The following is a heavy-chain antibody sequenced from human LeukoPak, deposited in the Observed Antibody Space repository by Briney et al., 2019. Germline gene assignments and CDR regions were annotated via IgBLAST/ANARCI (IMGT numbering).Heavy chain of an antibody. D-gene: IGHD1-26*01. CDR3: ARDWSWHFDY. V-gene: IGHV3-48*02. J-gene: IGHJ4*02. CDR1: GXTFNTYS. Sequence: GGSLRLSCAASGXTFNTYSVNWVRQAPGKGLEWVSYISGGSTNIHYADSVKGRFTISRDNAKNSLYLQMSSLRDEDTAVYYCARDWSWHFDYWGQGILVTVSS. CDR2: ISGGSTNI.